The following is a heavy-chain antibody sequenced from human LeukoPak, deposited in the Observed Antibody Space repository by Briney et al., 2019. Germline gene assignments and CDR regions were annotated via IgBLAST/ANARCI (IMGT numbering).Heavy chain of an antibody. CDR1: GFTFSSDY. V-gene: IGHV3-23*01. CDR2: INHNGGRT. J-gene: IGHJ4*02. Sequence: GGSLRLSCAASGFTFSSDYMTWVRQAPGKGLGWVSTINHNGGRTYYADSLEGRFAISRDNSKNTLFLQMNSLRAEDTAVYYCAKADRVASAATLDYWGQGTLVTVSS. CDR3: AKADRVASAATLDY. D-gene: IGHD2-15*01.